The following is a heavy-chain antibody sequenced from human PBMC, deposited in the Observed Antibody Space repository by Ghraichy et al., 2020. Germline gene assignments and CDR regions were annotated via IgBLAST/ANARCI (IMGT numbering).Heavy chain of an antibody. Sequence: GGSLRLSCAASGFTFSTYPMSWVRQAPGKGLDWVSAISGSGGTIVYADSVNGRFTISRDNSKNTLYLQMNRLRAEDTAVYYCAKQALVVTTPARYVYFWGQGTLVTVSS. D-gene: IGHD3-22*01. J-gene: IGHJ1*01. V-gene: IGHV3-23*01. CDR1: GFTFSTYP. CDR2: ISGSGGTI. CDR3: AKQALVVTTPARYVYF.